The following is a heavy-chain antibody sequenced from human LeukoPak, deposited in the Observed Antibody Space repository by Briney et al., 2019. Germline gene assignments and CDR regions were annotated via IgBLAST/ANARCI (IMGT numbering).Heavy chain of an antibody. J-gene: IGHJ4*02. CDR1: GFTVSSND. D-gene: IGHD1-1*01. V-gene: IGHV3-23*01. Sequence: GGYLRLSSAASGFTVSSNDMSWVAQAPGQGLECISVISGSGGNTYYADSVKGRFTISRDNSKNTLYLQIHSLRAEDTALYYCATNWNLDYWGQGTLVTVSS. CDR3: ATNWNLDY. CDR2: ISGSGGNT.